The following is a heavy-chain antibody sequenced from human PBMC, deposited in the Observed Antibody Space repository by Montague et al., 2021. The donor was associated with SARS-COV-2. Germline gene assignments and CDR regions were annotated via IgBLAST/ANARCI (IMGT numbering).Heavy chain of an antibody. CDR2: IYYSGNT. V-gene: IGHV4-30-2*03. D-gene: IGHD2-21*02. CDR3: ASLGSPAYCGGDCYLRDYGMDV. J-gene: IGHJ6*02. Sequence: LVKPTQTLTLTCTSSGFSLSTSGMCVSWIRQSPGKGLEWIGTIYYSGNTYSNPSLKSRVTISMDTSKGQVSLKINSVTAADTAVYFCASLGSPAYCGGDCYLRDYGMDVWGQGTRVTVSS. CDR1: GFSLSTSGMC.